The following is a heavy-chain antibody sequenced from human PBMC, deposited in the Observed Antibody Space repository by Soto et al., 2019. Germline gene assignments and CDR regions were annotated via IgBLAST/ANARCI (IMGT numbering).Heavy chain of an antibody. CDR1: GFTLSNYL. V-gene: IGHV3-7*01. CDR2: INQNGRDK. CDR3: AADPTPAVVNYAMYA. D-gene: IGHD3-16*01. Sequence: GGSLILSCAASGFTLSNYLMIWVRQAPGKGLEWVANINQNGRDKYYVDSVKGRFTISRDNAKELLYLQMNSLRDEDTAVYYCAADPTPAVVNYAMYAWGQGTTVTDSS. J-gene: IGHJ6*01.